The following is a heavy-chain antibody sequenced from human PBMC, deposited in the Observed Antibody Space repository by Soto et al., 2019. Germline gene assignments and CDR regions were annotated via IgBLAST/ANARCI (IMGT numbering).Heavy chain of an antibody. Sequence: QITLKESGPTLVNPTQTLTLTCTFSGFSLSTSGVGVGWIRQPPGKALEWLALIYWNDDKRYSPSLKSRLTIPKDTSKNQVVLTMTNMDPVDTATYYCAHSTGGIAAAARRYFDYWGQGTLVTVSS. CDR2: IYWNDDK. D-gene: IGHD6-13*01. CDR1: GFSLSTSGVG. V-gene: IGHV2-5*01. J-gene: IGHJ4*02. CDR3: AHSTGGIAAAARRYFDY.